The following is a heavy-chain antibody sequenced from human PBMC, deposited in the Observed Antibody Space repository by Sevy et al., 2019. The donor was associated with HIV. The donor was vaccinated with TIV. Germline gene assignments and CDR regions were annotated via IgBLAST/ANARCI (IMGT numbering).Heavy chain of an antibody. J-gene: IGHJ4*02. CDR3: AREGSGRY. D-gene: IGHD3-10*01. V-gene: IGHV3-21*01. Sequence: GGSLRLSCAASGFTFRNYVMNWVRQAPGKGLEWVSFISSGSNYIYYADSVRGRFTTSRDNAKNSLYLQMNTLRAEDTAVYYCAREGSGRYWGQGTLVTVSS. CDR2: ISSGSNYI. CDR1: GFTFRNYV.